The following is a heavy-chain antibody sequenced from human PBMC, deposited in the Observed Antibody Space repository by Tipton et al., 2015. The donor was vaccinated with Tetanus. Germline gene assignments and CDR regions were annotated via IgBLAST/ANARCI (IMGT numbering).Heavy chain of an antibody. CDR3: ARGEDIVVVPAARAFDP. Sequence: TLSLTCTVSGGSISSGGYYWSWIRQHPGKGLEWIGYIYYSGSTYYNPSLKSRVTISVDTSKNQFSLKLSSVTDADTAVYYCARGEDIVVVPAARAFDPWGQGTLVTVSS. J-gene: IGHJ5*02. V-gene: IGHV4-31*03. CDR2: IYYSGST. CDR1: GGSISSGGYY. D-gene: IGHD2-2*01.